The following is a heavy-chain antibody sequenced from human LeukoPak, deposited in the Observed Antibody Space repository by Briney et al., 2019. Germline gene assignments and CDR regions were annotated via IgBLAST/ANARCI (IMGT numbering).Heavy chain of an antibody. CDR2: FYYSGST. D-gene: IGHD2-2*01. Sequence: KSSETLSLTCTVSGGSISSSHYYWGRIRQSPGKGLEGIGSFYYSGSTYYTPSLESRVTISVDTSKNQFSLKLSSVSAADTAVYYCARRRSGTDFDYWGQGTLVSVYS. CDR1: GGSISSSHYY. V-gene: IGHV4-39*01. J-gene: IGHJ4*02. CDR3: ARRRSGTDFDY.